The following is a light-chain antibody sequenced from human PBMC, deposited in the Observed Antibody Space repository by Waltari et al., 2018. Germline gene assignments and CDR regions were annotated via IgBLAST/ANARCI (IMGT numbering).Light chain of an antibody. V-gene: IGLV3-1*01. J-gene: IGLJ2*01. Sequence: SYVLTQPPSAAVAPGQTARITCGGNNIGSKRVNLYHQKPGQSPVLVIFQDNMRPSGIPERFSGSNSGNTATLTISGTQAMDEADYYCQAWDSSTLVFGGGTKLTVL. CDR1: NIGSKR. CDR3: QAWDSSTLV. CDR2: QDN.